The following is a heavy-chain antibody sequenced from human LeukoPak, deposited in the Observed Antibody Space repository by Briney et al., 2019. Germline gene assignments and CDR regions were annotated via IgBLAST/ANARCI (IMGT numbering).Heavy chain of an antibody. CDR3: ARDRGYYDSSGYQLGFDP. V-gene: IGHV3-21*01. Sequence: GGSLRLSCAASGFTFSIYSMNWVRQAPGKGLEWVSSISSSSYIYYADSVKGRFTISRDNAKNSLYLQMNSLRAEDTAVYYCARDRGYYDSSGYQLGFDPWGQGTLVTVSS. CDR2: ISSSSYI. D-gene: IGHD3-22*01. CDR1: GFTFSIYS. J-gene: IGHJ5*02.